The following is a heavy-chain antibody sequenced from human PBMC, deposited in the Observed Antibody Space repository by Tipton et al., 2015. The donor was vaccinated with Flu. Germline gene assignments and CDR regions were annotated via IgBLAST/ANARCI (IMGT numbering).Heavy chain of an antibody. J-gene: IGHJ6*02. Sequence: SLRLSCAAAGFTFEDYGMHWVRQVPGKGLEWVSGISWDSHYIGYADSVKGRFTISRDNAKNSLYLQMNSLRTEDTALYYCTKDTRADQLATRNNYQYNGMDVWGQGTAVTVSS. V-gene: IGHV3-9*01. CDR1: GFTFEDYG. CDR3: TKDTRADQLATRNNYQYNGMDV. CDR2: ISWDSHYI. D-gene: IGHD6-6*01.